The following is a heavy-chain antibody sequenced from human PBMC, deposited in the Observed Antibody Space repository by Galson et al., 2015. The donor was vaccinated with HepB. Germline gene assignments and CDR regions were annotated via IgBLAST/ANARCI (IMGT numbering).Heavy chain of an antibody. CDR3: ARGYYGSGSYYGMDV. Sequence: SLRLSCAASGFTFSSYAMSWVRQAPGKGLEWVSAISGSGGSTYYADSVKGRFTISRDNSKNTLYLQMNSLRAEDTAVYYCARGYYGSGSYYGMDVWGQGTTVTVSS. J-gene: IGHJ6*02. D-gene: IGHD3-10*01. V-gene: IGHV3-23*01. CDR2: ISGSGGST. CDR1: GFTFSSYA.